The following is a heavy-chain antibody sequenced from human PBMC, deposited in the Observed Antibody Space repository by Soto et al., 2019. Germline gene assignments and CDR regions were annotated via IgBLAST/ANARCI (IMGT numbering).Heavy chain of an antibody. CDR3: ARVHELGADAFDI. V-gene: IGHV1-2*04. CDR1: GYTFTGYY. CDR2: INPNSGGT. J-gene: IGHJ3*02. D-gene: IGHD7-27*01. Sequence: ASVKVSCKASGYTFTGYYMHWVRQAPGQGLEWMGWINPNSGGTNYAQKFQGWVTMTRDTSISTAYMELSRLRSDDTAVYYCARVHELGADAFDIWGQGTMVTVSS.